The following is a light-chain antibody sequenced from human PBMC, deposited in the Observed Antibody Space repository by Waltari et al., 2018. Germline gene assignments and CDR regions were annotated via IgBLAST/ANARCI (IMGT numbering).Light chain of an antibody. V-gene: IGLV2-14*01. J-gene: IGLJ1*01. CDR2: DVS. CDR3: SSYTSIIPPFL. CDR1: SSDLGGYSF. Sequence: SALTQPPSVSGSPGQSITISCTRSSSDLGGYSFVSSYQQHPGKAPKLMIYDVSHRPSGVSNRFSGSKSGNTASLTISGLQPEDEADYYCSSYTSIIPPFLFGTGTKVTVL.